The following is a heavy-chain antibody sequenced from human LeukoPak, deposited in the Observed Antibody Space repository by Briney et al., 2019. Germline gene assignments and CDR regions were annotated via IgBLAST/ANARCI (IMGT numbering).Heavy chain of an antibody. CDR1: GGSVSSGSYY. J-gene: IGHJ4*02. D-gene: IGHD3-22*01. Sequence: PSQTLSLTSTVSGGSVSSGSYYWSWIRQPAGKGLEWIGRIYTSGSTNYNPSLKSRVTISVDTSKNQFSLNLTSVTAADTAVYYCTREASGSQDYWGQGTLVTVSS. V-gene: IGHV4-61*02. CDR3: TREASGSQDY. CDR2: IYTSGST.